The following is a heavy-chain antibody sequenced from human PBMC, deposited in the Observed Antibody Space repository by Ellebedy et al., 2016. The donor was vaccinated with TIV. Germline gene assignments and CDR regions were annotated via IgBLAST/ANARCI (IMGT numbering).Heavy chain of an antibody. D-gene: IGHD6-19*01. CDR3: ARSSGWYSSRGYYYAMDV. J-gene: IGHJ6*02. CDR1: GFPFNNYA. CDR2: MSSNGGDE. Sequence: PGGSLRLSCAASGFPFNNYAMHWVRQAPGQGLEWVAVMSSNGGDEYYTDSVKGRFTISRDNAKTTLYLQMNSLRPEDTAAYYCARSSGWYSSRGYYYAMDVWGQGATVTVSS. V-gene: IGHV3-30-3*01.